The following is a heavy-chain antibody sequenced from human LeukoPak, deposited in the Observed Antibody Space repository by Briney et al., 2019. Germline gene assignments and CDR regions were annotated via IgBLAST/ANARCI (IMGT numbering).Heavy chain of an antibody. CDR1: GFTFSSYS. Sequence: PGGSLRLSCAASGFTFSSYSMNWVRQAPGKGLEWVSYISSSSSTIYYADSVKGRFTISRDNAKNSLYLQMNSLRAEDTAVYYCARRLGDFWSGYFKGYYFDYWGQGTLVTVSS. V-gene: IGHV3-48*01. CDR2: ISSSSSTI. J-gene: IGHJ4*02. D-gene: IGHD3-3*01. CDR3: ARRLGDFWSGYFKGYYFDY.